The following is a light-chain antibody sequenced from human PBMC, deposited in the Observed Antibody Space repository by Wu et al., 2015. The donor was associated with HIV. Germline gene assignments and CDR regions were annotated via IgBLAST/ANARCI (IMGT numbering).Light chain of an antibody. V-gene: IGKV3-20*01. Sequence: EIVLTQSPDTLSLSPGERATLSCRASQSVSSNYLAWYQLKPGQAPRLLMYGASSRATGIPDRFSGSGSGTDFTLTISRLEPEDFAVYYCQQYGSSPWTFGQGTKVEIK. CDR3: QQYGSSPWT. CDR1: QSVSSNY. J-gene: IGKJ1*01. CDR2: GAS.